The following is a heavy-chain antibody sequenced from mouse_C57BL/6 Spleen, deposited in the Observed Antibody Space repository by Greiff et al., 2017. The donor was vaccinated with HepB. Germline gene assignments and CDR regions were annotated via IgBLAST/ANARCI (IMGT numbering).Heavy chain of an antibody. J-gene: IGHJ2*01. CDR2: IYPGSGST. CDR3: ARGATGSGYNY. D-gene: IGHD3-2*02. V-gene: IGHV1-55*01. Sequence: VKLMESGAELVKPGASVKMSCKASGYTFTSYWITWVKQRPGQGLEWIGDIYPGSGSTNYNEKFKSKATLTVDTSSSTAYMQLSSLTSEDSAVYYCARGATGSGYNYWGQGTTLTVSS. CDR1: GYTFTSYW.